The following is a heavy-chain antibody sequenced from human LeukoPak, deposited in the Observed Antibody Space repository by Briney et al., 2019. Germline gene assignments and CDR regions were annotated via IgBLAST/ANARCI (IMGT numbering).Heavy chain of an antibody. Sequence: PSETLSLTCTVSGGSLSSYYWSWIRQPPGKGLEWIGYIYYSGSTNYNPSLKSRVTISVDTSKNQFSLKLSSVTAAYTAVYYCASFTHGDYAGFDYWGQGTLVTVSS. CDR1: GGSLSSYY. D-gene: IGHD4-17*01. V-gene: IGHV4-59*01. CDR2: IYYSGST. J-gene: IGHJ4*02. CDR3: ASFTHGDYAGFDY.